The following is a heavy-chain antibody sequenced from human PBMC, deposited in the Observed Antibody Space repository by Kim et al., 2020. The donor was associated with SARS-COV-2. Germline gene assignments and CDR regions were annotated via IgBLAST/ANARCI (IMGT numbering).Heavy chain of an antibody. CDR1: GGTFSSYA. CDR3: ARVGYGSGSYYNVYYYGMDV. V-gene: IGHV1-69*13. CDR2: IIHIFGTA. J-gene: IGHJ6*02. D-gene: IGHD3-10*01. Sequence: SVKVSCKASGGTFSSYAISWVRQAPGQGLEWMGGIIHIFGTANYAQKFQGRVTITADESTSTAYMELSSLRSEDTAVYYCARVGYGSGSYYNVYYYGMDVWGQGTTVTVSS.